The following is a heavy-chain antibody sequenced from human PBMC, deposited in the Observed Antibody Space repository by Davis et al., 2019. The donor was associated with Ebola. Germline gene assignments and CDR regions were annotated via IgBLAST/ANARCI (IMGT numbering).Heavy chain of an antibody. CDR3: ARGDGSSFWSGYHGWFDP. Sequence: PSETLSLTCAVSGGSISSSNWWSWVRQPPGKGLEWIREIYHSGSTNYNPSLKSRVTISVDTSKNQFSLKLSSVTAADTAVYYCARGDGSSFWSGYHGWFDPWGQGTLVTVSS. CDR1: GGSISSSNW. D-gene: IGHD3-3*01. CDR2: IYHSGST. V-gene: IGHV4-4*02. J-gene: IGHJ5*02.